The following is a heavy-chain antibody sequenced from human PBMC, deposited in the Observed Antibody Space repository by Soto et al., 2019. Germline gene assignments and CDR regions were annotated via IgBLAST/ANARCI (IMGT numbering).Heavy chain of an antibody. D-gene: IGHD2-15*01. CDR1: GYTFIGYY. V-gene: IGHV1-2*02. J-gene: IGHJ3*01. CDR2: INPNSGST. CDR3: ARYCSSVSCYDEV. Sequence: QVQLVQSGAEVKKPGASVKVSCKASGYTFIGYYIHWVRQAPGQGLEWMGWINPNSGSTTYAQKFQGRVTMTKDTSISTTYMALSRLTSDDTALYYCARYCSSVSCYDEVWGQGTMVTVSS.